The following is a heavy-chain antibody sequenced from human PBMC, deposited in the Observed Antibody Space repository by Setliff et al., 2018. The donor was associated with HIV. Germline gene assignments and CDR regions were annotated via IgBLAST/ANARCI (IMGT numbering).Heavy chain of an antibody. J-gene: IGHJ6*03. Sequence: SSETLSLTCTVSGGSISSTNYFWGWIRQPPGKGLEWIGAIYYHGSTYYNPSPKSRVTISIDTSKNQFSLQLTSVTAADTAVYYCARDKGYYYMDVWGKGITVTVSS. CDR3: ARDKGYYYMDV. CDR1: GGSISSTNYF. CDR2: IYYHGST. V-gene: IGHV4-39*02.